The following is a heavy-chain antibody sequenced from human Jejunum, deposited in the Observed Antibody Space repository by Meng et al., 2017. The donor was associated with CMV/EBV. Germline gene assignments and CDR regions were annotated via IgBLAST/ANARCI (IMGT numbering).Heavy chain of an antibody. CDR1: GFPLTRYG. Sequence: GFPLTRYGLHWGRQFPGKGLEWVAVLWYDGSRKYFADSVQGRFSISRDDSKNTVYLQMNSLRAEDTAVYYCARDNDGSSHYSQFDYWGQGTLVTVSS. CDR2: LWYDGSRK. J-gene: IGHJ4*02. V-gene: IGHV3-33*01. CDR3: ARDNDGSSHYSQFDY. D-gene: IGHD3-22*01.